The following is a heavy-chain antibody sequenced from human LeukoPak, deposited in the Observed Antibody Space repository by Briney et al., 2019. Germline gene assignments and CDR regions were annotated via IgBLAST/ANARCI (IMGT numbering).Heavy chain of an antibody. CDR3: AKDLGSGPYYYYYMDV. CDR1: GFNFGNYA. D-gene: IGHD3-10*01. V-gene: IGHV3-30*18. J-gene: IGHJ6*03. Sequence: PGGSLRLSCATSGFNFGNYAIHWVRQAPGRGLEWVAVISFDGSDMHYADSVKGRFTISRDNSKNTLFLQMNSLRAEDTALYYCAKDLGSGPYYYYYMDVWGKGTTVTVSS. CDR2: ISFDGSDM.